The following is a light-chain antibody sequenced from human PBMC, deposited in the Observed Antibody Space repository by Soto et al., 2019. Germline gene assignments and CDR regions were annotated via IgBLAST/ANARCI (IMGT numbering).Light chain of an antibody. CDR3: RQSGRSLGFA. Sequence: EIVMTQSPATLSVSPGGRATLSGRPSQSISDTLAWYQQKPGQAPRLLIYSASRRATGFPGRFSGSGSGTDFTLTISRLEPEDFAVYYCRQSGRSLGFAFGGGTQVEIK. V-gene: IGKV3-20*01. CDR2: SAS. CDR1: QSISDT. J-gene: IGKJ4*01.